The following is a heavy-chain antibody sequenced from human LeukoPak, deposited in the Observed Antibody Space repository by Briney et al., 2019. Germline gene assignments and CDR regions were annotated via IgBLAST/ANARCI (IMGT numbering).Heavy chain of an antibody. D-gene: IGHD2-8*02. CDR2: IYHSGST. CDR1: GGSISSGGYS. J-gene: IGHJ4*02. Sequence: SETLSLTCAVSGGSISSGGYSWCWIRQPPGKGLEWSGYIYHSGSTYYNPSLKSRVTISVDRSKNQFSLKLSSVTAADTAVYYCARVYWNYIDYWGQGTLVTVSS. V-gene: IGHV4-30-2*01. CDR3: ARVYWNYIDY.